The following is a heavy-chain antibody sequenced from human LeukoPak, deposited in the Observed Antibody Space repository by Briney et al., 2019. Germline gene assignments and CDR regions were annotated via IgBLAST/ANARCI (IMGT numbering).Heavy chain of an antibody. Sequence: TGGSLRLSCAASGLTVNSKYMSWVRQAPGKGPEWVSIIYSGGSTNYADSVKGRFTISRDNSKNTVYLQMNSLRAEDTAVYYCTGDVYQHWGQGTLVTVSS. CDR1: GLTVNSKY. D-gene: IGHD1-14*01. J-gene: IGHJ1*01. V-gene: IGHV3-53*01. CDR2: IYSGGST. CDR3: TGDVYQH.